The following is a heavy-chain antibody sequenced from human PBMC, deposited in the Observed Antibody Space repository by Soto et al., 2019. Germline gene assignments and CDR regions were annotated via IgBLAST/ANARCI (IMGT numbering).Heavy chain of an antibody. CDR2: INPTSGGA. CDR1: GYTFTGYY. D-gene: IGHD3-3*01. Sequence: QVQLVQSGAEVKKPGASVKVSCKASGYTFTGYYIHWVRRAPGQGLEWMGWINPTSGGANYALKVQGTVPMTRYTSINTASMELNRLTSDDTAVYYCARDIEYDFWIGPVPRGDTDVWGQGTTVTVSS. CDR3: ARDIEYDFWIGPVPRGDTDV. J-gene: IGHJ6*02. V-gene: IGHV1-2*02.